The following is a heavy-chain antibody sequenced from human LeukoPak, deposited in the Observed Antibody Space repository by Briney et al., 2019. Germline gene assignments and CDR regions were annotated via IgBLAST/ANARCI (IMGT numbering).Heavy chain of an antibody. V-gene: IGHV4-59*01. CDR1: GGSISSYY. CDR3: ARGFNWFGP. Sequence: SETLSLTCTVSGGSISSYYWSWIRQPPGKGMEWVGYIYYSGSTNYTPSLKSRVTISVDTSKNQFSLKLSSVTAADTAVYYCARGFNWFGPWGQGTLVTVSS. CDR2: IYYSGST. J-gene: IGHJ5*02.